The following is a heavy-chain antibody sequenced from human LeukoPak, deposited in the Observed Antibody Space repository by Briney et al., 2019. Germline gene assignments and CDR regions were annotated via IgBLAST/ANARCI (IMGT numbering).Heavy chain of an antibody. CDR2: IRYDGSNK. D-gene: IGHD2-2*01. J-gene: IGHJ4*02. Sequence: GGSLRLSCAASGFTFSSNGMHWVRQAPGKGLEWVAFIRYDGSNKYYADSVKGRFTISRDNSKNTLYLQMNSLRAEDTAVYYCAKVRRVPAATYFDYWGQGTLVTVSS. V-gene: IGHV3-30*02. CDR3: AKVRRVPAATYFDY. CDR1: GFTFSSNG.